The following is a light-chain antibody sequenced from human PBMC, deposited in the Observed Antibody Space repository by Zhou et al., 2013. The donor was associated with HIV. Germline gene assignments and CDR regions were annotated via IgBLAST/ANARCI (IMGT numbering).Light chain of an antibody. CDR2: AAS. CDR3: QQSYSSLYT. V-gene: IGKV1-39*01. CDR1: QTISIY. J-gene: IGKJ2*01. Sequence: DIQMTQSPSSLSASVGDRVTITCRASQTISIYLNWYQQKPGKAPKLLIYAASNLQSGVPSRFSGSGSGTDFTLTISSLQPEDFATYYCQQSYSSLYTFGQGTKLEI.